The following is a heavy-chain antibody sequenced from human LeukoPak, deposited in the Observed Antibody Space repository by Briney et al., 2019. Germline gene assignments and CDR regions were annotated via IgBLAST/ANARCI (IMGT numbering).Heavy chain of an antibody. CDR3: AKDLGRDGSEIFDY. D-gene: IGHD5-24*01. J-gene: IGHJ4*02. Sequence: GGSLRLSCAASAFTFSSYAMSWVRQAPGKGLEWVSTINISGGSAYYADSVEGRFTISRDNSKNTLYLQMNNLRAEDTAVYYCAKDLGRDGSEIFDYWGQGTLVTVSS. V-gene: IGHV3-23*01. CDR1: AFTFSSYA. CDR2: INISGGSA.